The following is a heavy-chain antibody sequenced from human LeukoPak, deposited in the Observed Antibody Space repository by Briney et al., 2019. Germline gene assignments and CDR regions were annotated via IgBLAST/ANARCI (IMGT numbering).Heavy chain of an antibody. D-gene: IGHD1-26*01. CDR1: GFTFSSYV. J-gene: IGHJ4*02. V-gene: IGHV3-64D*06. CDR2: ITSDGGST. CDR3: VKDLSGSYSFDY. Sequence: PGGSLSLSCSASGFTFSSYVMHWVRQAPGKGLEYVSGITSDGGSTCYADSVKGRFIISRDNSKNTLYLQMSSLRPEDTAVYHCVKDLSGSYSFDYWGQGTLVTVSS.